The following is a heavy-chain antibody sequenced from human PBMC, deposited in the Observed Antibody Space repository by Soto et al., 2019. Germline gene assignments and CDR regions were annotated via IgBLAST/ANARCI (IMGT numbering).Heavy chain of an antibody. CDR2: ISPKSTYR. Sequence: GSLRLSCATSGFPFSDYYMSWIRQAPGKGLEWLSHISPKSTYRNYADSVKGRFTISRDNTKSSLFLQMNSLGVEDTAVYYCARGGGGGLFEHWGQGVLVTVSS. CDR1: GFPFSDYY. J-gene: IGHJ4*02. CDR3: ARGGGGGLFEH. V-gene: IGHV3-11*06. D-gene: IGHD2-21*01.